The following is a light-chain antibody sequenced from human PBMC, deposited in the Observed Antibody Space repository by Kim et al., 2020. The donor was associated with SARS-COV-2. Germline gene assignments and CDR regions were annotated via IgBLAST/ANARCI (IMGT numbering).Light chain of an antibody. CDR2: GAS. V-gene: IGKV3-15*01. J-gene: IGKJ4*01. Sequence: SPEESATRPCGASRTVSTNLAWYQQKPGQAPRLLMYGASTRAIGIPARFSGSGSGTEFTLTISSLQSEDFAVYYCQQYNNWPPLTFGGGTKVEI. CDR3: QQYNNWPPLT. CDR1: RTVSTN.